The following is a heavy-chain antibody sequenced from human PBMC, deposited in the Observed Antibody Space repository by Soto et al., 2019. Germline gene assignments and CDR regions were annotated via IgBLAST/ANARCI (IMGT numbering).Heavy chain of an antibody. CDR3: ARVKAKILSSGWYGGDDI. CDR1: GFTFSTYS. D-gene: IGHD6-19*01. CDR2: IRDSGHST. Sequence: EVQLLESGGGLVQPGGSLRLSCAASGFTFSTYSMTWVRQAPGKGLEWVSTIRDSGHSTHYADSVRGRFAISRDNSKNTLFLQMNSLRAEDTAVYYCARVKAKILSSGWYGGDDIWGQGTMVTVSS. V-gene: IGHV3-23*01. J-gene: IGHJ3*02.